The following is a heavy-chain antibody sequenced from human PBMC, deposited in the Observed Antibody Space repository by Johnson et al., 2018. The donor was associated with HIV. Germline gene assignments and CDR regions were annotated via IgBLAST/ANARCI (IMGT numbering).Heavy chain of an antibody. D-gene: IGHD3-22*01. CDR1: GFTFSSYA. V-gene: IGHV3-30-3*01. CDR2: ISYDGSTK. J-gene: IGHJ3*02. Sequence: QVQLVESGGGVVQPGRSLRLSCAASGFTFSSYAMHWVRQAPGKGLEWVAVISYDGSTKYYADSVKGRFTTSRDNSKNTLFLQMNSLRAEDTAVYYCARDLYYYDSSGDSFDIWGQGTMVTVSS. CDR3: ARDLYYYDSSGDSFDI.